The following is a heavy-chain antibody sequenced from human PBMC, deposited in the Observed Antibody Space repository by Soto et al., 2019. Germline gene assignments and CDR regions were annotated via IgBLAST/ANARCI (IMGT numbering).Heavy chain of an antibody. Sequence: QERLVESGGGVVQPGRSLRLSCAVSGFTFSDYAMHWVRQAPGKGLEWVALIWHDGINEFYADSVKGRFTISRDISNNTLYLQIISLRPEDTAVYYCMKSRGDAYKGGLGLDQWGQGTLVTVSS. CDR2: IWHDGINE. J-gene: IGHJ5*02. D-gene: IGHD3-10*01. CDR1: GFTFSDYA. CDR3: MKSRGDAYKGGLGLDQ. V-gene: IGHV3-33*03.